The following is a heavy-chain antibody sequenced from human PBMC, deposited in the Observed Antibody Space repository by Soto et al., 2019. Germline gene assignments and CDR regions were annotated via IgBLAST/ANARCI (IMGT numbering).Heavy chain of an antibody. CDR2: IIPIFGTA. J-gene: IGHJ6*02. D-gene: IGHD6-13*01. CDR3: ARGSIAAAGRKGYYYGMDV. Sequence: QVQLVQSGAEVKKPGSSVKVSCKASGGTFSSYAISWVRQAPGQGLEWMGGIIPIFGTANYAQKFQGRVTITEDKSTSTAYMELSSLRSEDTAVYYCARGSIAAAGRKGYYYGMDVWAKGPRSPSP. V-gene: IGHV1-69*06. CDR1: GGTFSSYA.